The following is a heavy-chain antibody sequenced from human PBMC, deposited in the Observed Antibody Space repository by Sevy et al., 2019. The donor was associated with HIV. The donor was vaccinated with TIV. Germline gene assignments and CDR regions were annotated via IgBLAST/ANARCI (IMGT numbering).Heavy chain of an antibody. CDR1: GGSFSDYY. J-gene: IGHJ6*03. CDR3: VRVHSSSWDIYYYYHYYMDV. CDR2: INHSGST. V-gene: IGHV4-34*01. D-gene: IGHD6-13*01. Sequence: SETLSLTCAVYGGSFSDYYWSWIRQSPGKGLEWIGEINHSGSTNYNPSLKSRVTISVDTAKNQFSLKLSSVTAADTAVYYCVRVHSSSWDIYYYYHYYMDVWGKGTPVTVSS.